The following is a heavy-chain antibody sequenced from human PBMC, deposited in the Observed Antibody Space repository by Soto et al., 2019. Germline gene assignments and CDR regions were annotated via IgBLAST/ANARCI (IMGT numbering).Heavy chain of an antibody. V-gene: IGHV3-66*01. CDR2: IYSDGRP. J-gene: IGHJ4*02. CDR3: ARDPFQPVGY. Sequence: EVQLVESGGGLVRPGGSLRLSCAASGFIVSNNYMSWFRQAPGKGLEWVSVIYSDGRPYYADSAKDRFTISRDNSKNTLYLQMNSLRAEDTAVYYCARDPFQPVGYWGQGTLVTVSS. CDR1: GFIVSNNY. D-gene: IGHD1-26*01.